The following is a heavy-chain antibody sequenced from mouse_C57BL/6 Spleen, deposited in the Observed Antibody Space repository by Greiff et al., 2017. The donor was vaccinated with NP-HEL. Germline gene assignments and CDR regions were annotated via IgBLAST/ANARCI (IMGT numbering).Heavy chain of an antibody. D-gene: IGHD1-1*01. CDR2: IYPGSGST. Sequence: QVQLQQPGAELVKPGASVKMSCKASGYTFTSYWITWVKQRPGQGLEWIGDIYPGSGSTNYNEKFKSKATLTVDTSSSTAYMQLSSLTSEDSAVYYCARCYYGSSYGCWFADWGKGTLVTVSA. CDR1: GYTFTSYW. V-gene: IGHV1-55*01. CDR3: ARCYYGSSYGCWFAD. J-gene: IGHJ3*01.